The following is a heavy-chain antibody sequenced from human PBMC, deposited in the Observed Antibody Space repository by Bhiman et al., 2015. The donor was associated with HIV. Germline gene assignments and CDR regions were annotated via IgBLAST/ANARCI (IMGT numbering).Heavy chain of an antibody. CDR1: GFTFSTFS. CDR3: AKDFLWRSTMVQGVMDY. CDR2: ISYDGSDK. J-gene: IGHJ4*02. Sequence: QVLLVESGGGVVQPGRSLRLSCAASGFTFSTFSMHWVRQAPGKGLEWVAVISYDGSDKYHAQSVKGRFTISRDNSKNTLYLQMNSLRAEDTAVYYCAKDFLWRSTMVQGVMDYWGQGTLVTVSS. D-gene: IGHD3-10*01. V-gene: IGHV3-30*18.